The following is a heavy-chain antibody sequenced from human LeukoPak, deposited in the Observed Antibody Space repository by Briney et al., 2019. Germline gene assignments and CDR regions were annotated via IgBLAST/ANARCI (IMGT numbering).Heavy chain of an antibody. Sequence: PGGSLRLSCAASGFTFSNYAMTWVRQAPGKGLEWVSAISGSGGSTYYADSVKARFSISRDNSKSTVYLQMNSLRAEDTAVYYCAKPLSYSRGWVYWGQGTLVTVSS. J-gene: IGHJ4*02. CDR1: GFTFSNYA. V-gene: IGHV3-23*01. CDR2: ISGSGGST. D-gene: IGHD6-19*01. CDR3: AKPLSYSRGWVY.